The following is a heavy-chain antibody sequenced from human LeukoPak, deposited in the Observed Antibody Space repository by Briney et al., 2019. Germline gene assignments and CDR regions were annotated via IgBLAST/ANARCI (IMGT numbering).Heavy chain of an antibody. Sequence: PGGSLRLSCAASGFTFSSYAMHWVRQAPGKGLEWVAVISYDGSNKYYADSVKGRFTISRDNSKNTLYLQMNSLRAEDTAVYYCARTSITMVRGVSYDAFDIWGQGTMVTVSS. CDR1: GFTFSSYA. J-gene: IGHJ3*02. V-gene: IGHV3-30*04. CDR2: ISYDGSNK. CDR3: ARTSITMVRGVSYDAFDI. D-gene: IGHD3-10*01.